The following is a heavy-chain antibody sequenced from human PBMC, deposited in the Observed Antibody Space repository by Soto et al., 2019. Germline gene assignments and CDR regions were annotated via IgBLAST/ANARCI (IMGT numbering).Heavy chain of an antibody. Sequence: EVQLLESGGGLVQPGGSLRLSCAASGFTFISYAMSWVRQATGKGLEWVSAIRGSGGSTYYEDSVNGRFTISRDNSKNTLYLQMNSLRAEDTAVYYCAKVVRAWYSSSSGVDYWGQGTLVTVSS. CDR2: IRGSGGST. V-gene: IGHV3-23*01. CDR1: GFTFISYA. J-gene: IGHJ4*02. CDR3: AKVVRAWYSSSSGVDY. D-gene: IGHD6-6*01.